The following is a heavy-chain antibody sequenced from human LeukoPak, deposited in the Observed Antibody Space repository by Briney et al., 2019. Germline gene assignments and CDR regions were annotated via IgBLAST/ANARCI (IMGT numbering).Heavy chain of an antibody. D-gene: IGHD3-22*01. CDR3: ARGAKTYYYDSIETTDY. CDR2: IYYSGST. J-gene: IGHJ4*02. Sequence: PSQTLSLTCTVSGGSISSGDYYWSWIRQPPGKGLEWIGYIYYSGSTYYNPSLKSRVTISVDTSKNQFSLKLSSVTAADTAVYYCARGAKTYYYDSIETTDYWGQGTLVTVSS. V-gene: IGHV4-30-4*08. CDR1: GGSISSGDYY.